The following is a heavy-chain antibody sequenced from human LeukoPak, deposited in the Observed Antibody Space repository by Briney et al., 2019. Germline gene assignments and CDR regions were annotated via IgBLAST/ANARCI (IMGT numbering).Heavy chain of an antibody. CDR1: GYTFTSYD. D-gene: IGHD2/OR15-2a*01. CDR3: ARSFTYNWFDP. Sequence: ASVKVSCKASGYTFTSYDINWVRQATGQGLEWMGWINPNSGGTNYAQKFQGRVTMTRDTSISTAYMELSRLRSDDTAVYYCARSFTYNWFDPWGQGTLVTVSS. CDR2: INPNSGGT. J-gene: IGHJ5*02. V-gene: IGHV1-2*02.